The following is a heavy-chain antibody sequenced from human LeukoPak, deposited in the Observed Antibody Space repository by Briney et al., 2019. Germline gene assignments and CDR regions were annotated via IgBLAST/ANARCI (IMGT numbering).Heavy chain of an antibody. CDR3: ARVSPRWLQMSGRYYYYGMDV. CDR1: GFTFSSYW. D-gene: IGHD5-24*01. J-gene: IGHJ6*02. V-gene: IGHV3-7*01. Sequence: PGGSLRLSCAASGFTFSSYWMSWVRQATGKGLEWVANIKQDGSEKYYVDSVKGRFTISRDNAKNSLYLQMNSLRAEDTAVYYCARVSPRWLQMSGRYYYYGMDVWGQGTTVTVSS. CDR2: IKQDGSEK.